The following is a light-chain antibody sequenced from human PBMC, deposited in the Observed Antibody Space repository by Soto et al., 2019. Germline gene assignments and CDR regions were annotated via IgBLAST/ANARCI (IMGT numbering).Light chain of an antibody. V-gene: IGKV3-11*01. CDR3: HQRSSWPPT. J-gene: IGKJ4*01. Sequence: EIVLTQSPATLSLSPWERATLSCRASPSVTNYLAWYQQKPGQPPRLLIYGAFNRAAGIPARFSGSGSGTDFTLTISSLQPEDFALYYCHQRSSWPPTFGGGTKVDIK. CDR1: PSVTNY. CDR2: GAF.